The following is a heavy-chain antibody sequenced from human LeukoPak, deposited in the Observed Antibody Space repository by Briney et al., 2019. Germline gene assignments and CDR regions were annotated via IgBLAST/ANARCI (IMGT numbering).Heavy chain of an antibody. J-gene: IGHJ4*02. Sequence: GGSLRLSCAASGFTFSSYAMSWVRQAPGKGLEWVSAISGSGGSTYYADSVKGRFTISRDNSKNTLYLQMNSLRAEDTAVYYCAKALVVYGDYALKGYWGQGTLVTVSS. V-gene: IGHV3-23*01. CDR3: AKALVVYGDYALKGY. D-gene: IGHD4-17*01. CDR1: GFTFSSYA. CDR2: ISGSGGST.